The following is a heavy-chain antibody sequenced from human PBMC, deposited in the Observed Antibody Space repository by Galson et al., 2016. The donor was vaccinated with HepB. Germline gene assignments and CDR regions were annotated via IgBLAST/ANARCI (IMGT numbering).Heavy chain of an antibody. Sequence: SLRLSCAGSGFSFNNYGMTWVRQAPGKGLEWVAAITGSGGPTYYADSVKGRFTISRDNSKNTLYLQMNSLRAGDTAVYYCAKDGYFDYLFGYFDSWGQGSLVTVSS. D-gene: IGHD3-9*01. CDR1: GFSFNNYG. J-gene: IGHJ4*02. V-gene: IGHV3-23*01. CDR3: AKDGYFDYLFGYFDS. CDR2: ITGSGGPT.